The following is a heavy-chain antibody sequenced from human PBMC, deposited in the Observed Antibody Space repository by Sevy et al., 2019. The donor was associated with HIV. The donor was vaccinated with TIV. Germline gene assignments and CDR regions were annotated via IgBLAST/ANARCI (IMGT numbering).Heavy chain of an antibody. CDR1: GFTISSYG. CDR2: ISYDGSNK. V-gene: IGHV3-30*18. D-gene: IGHD3-10*01. CDR3: ANGAADYYYYGMDV. J-gene: IGHJ6*02. Sequence: GGSLRLSCAASGFTISSYGMHWVRQAPGKGLEWVAVISYDGSNKYYADSVKGRFTISRDNSKNTLYLQMNSLRAEDTAVYYCANGAADYYYYGMDVWGQGTTVTVSS.